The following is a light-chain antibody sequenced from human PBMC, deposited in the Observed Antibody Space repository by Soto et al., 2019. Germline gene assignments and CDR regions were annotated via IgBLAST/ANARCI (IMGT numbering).Light chain of an antibody. CDR3: QQTYRAPWT. CDR1: QSISTY. J-gene: IGKJ1*01. CDR2: GAS. V-gene: IGKV1-39*01. Sequence: IQMTQSPSSLSASVGDKVTITCRASQSISTYLSWYQHIPGKAPKLLIYGASSLQSGVPSRFSGSGSGTEFTLTISSLQPEDFATYYCQQTYRAPWTFGQGTKVDIK.